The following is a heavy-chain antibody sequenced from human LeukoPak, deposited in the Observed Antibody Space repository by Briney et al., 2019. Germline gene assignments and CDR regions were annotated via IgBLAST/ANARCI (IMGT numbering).Heavy chain of an antibody. J-gene: IGHJ6*03. CDR3: AKVPHPAAAGDYYYMDV. CDR1: GFTFDDYA. CDR2: ISGDGGST. D-gene: IGHD6-13*01. V-gene: IGHV3-43*02. Sequence: GGSLRLSCAASGFTFDDYAMHWVRQAPGKGLELVSLISGDGGSTYYADSVKGRFTISRDNSKNSLYLQMNSLRTEDAALYYCAKVPHPAAAGDYYYMDVWGKGTTVTVSS.